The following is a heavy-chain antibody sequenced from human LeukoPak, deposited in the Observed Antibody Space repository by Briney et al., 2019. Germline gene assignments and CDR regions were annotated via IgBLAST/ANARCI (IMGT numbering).Heavy chain of an antibody. V-gene: IGHV4-59*08. CDR1: GGSISTYF. CDR2: IYYSGST. J-gene: IGHJ4*02. CDR3: ARIRGGVTPIDY. Sequence: SETLSLTCTVSGGSISTYFWSWIRQPPGKGLEWIGYIYYSGSTYYNPSLKSRVTVSTDTSKNQVSLKLSSVTAADTAVYYCARIRGGVTPIDYWGQGTLVTVSS. D-gene: IGHD3-16*01.